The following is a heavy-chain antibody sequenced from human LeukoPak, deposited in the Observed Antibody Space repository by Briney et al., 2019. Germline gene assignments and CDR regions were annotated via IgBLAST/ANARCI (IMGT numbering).Heavy chain of an antibody. Sequence: GGSLRLSCAASGFTFSSYAMSWVRQAPGKGLEWVSAISGSGGSTYYADSVKGRFTISRDNSKNTLYLQTNSLRAEDTAVYYCAKGSAVAGTGWFDPWGQGTLVTVSS. CDR3: AKGSAVAGTGWFDP. D-gene: IGHD6-19*01. CDR2: ISGSGGST. CDR1: GFTFSSYA. J-gene: IGHJ5*02. V-gene: IGHV3-23*01.